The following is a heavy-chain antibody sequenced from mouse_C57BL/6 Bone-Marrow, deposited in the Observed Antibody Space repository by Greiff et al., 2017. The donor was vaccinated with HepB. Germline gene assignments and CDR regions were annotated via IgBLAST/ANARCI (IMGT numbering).Heavy chain of an antibody. Sequence: VQLQQSGAELARPGASVKLSCKASGYTFTSYGISWVKQRTGQGLEWIGEIYPRSGNTYYNEKFKGKATLTADKSSSTAYMELRSLTSEDSAVYFCARFITTVVATRLFDYWGQGTTLTVSS. J-gene: IGHJ2*01. D-gene: IGHD1-1*01. CDR1: GYTFTSYG. CDR3: ARFITTVVATRLFDY. CDR2: IYPRSGNT. V-gene: IGHV1-81*01.